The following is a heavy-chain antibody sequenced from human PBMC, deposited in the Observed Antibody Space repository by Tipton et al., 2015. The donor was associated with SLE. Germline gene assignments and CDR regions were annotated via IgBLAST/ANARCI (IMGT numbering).Heavy chain of an antibody. J-gene: IGHJ6*03. Sequence: TLSLTCTVSGGSVSGYYWSWIRQSPGKGLEWIGYIYYSGSTNYNPSLKSRVIISLDRSKNQFSLKLSSVTAADTAVYYCARGGLGYSYYYYMDVWGKGTTVTVSS. CDR2: IYYSGST. V-gene: IGHV4-59*02. CDR1: GGSVSGYY. CDR3: ARGGLGYSYYYYMDV. D-gene: IGHD5-18*01.